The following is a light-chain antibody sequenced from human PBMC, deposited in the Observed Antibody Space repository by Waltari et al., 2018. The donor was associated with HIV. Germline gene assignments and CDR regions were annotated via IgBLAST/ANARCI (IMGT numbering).Light chain of an antibody. J-gene: IGKJ4*01. Sequence: DIQMTQFPSTVSASAGDSVTLSCRASVGVSFHLAWYRQRPGEGPTLLIYDASRLETGIPSRFTGRQSGKNFTLTINDLQPEDFATYFCQHAHSFPHTFGGGTRL. CDR2: DAS. CDR1: VGVSFH. CDR3: QHAHSFPHT. V-gene: IGKV1-12*01.